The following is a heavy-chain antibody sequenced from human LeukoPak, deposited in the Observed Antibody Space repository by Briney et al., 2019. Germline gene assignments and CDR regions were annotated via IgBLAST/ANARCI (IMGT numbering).Heavy chain of an antibody. D-gene: IGHD5-18*01. CDR2: IYPDGNT. V-gene: IGHV3-66*04. CDR1: GFTVSSNY. J-gene: IGHJ4*02. CDR3: ARRGHGYGSPFDY. Sequence: GGSLRLSCAASGFTVSSNYMNWVRQAPGKGLEWVSMIYPDGNTFYANSVKGRFTISRDNSKNTLDLQMSSLRAEDTAVYFCARRGHGYGSPFDYWGQGTLVTVSS.